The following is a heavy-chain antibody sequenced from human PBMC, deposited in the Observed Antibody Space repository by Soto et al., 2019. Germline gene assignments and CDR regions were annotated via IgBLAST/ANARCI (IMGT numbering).Heavy chain of an antibody. J-gene: IGHJ4*02. V-gene: IGHV1-18*01. Sequence: ASVKVSCKASGYTFTNFGISWVRQAPGQGQERMGRISAYNSNTNYAQKNQGRVTMTTDTSTSTAYQELRSLRSDSTAKYYNEEGVPRFAYWGQGTLVTVSS. CDR2: ISAYNSNT. D-gene: IGHD3-16*01. CDR1: GYTFTNFG. CDR3: EEGVPRFAY.